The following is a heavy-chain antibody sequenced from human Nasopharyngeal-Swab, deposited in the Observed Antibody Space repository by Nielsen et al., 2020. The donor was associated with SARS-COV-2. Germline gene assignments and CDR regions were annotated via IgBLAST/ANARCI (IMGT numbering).Heavy chain of an antibody. V-gene: IGHV1-69*04. J-gene: IGHJ4*02. CDR1: GGTFSSYA. CDR2: IIPILGIA. D-gene: IGHD1-26*01. CDR3: ARVVSGSGDY. Sequence: SVQVSCKASGGTFSSYAISWVRQAPGQGLEWMGRIIPILGIANYAQKFQGRVTITADKSTSTAYMELSSLRSEDTAVYYCARVVSGSGDYWGQGTLVTVSS.